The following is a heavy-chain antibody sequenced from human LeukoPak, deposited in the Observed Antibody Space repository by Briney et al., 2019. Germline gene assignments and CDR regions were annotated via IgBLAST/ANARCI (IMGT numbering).Heavy chain of an antibody. CDR1: GYTFTGYY. Sequence: GASVKVSCKASGYTFTGYYMHWVRQAPGQGLEWMGWINPNSGGTNYAQKFQGRVTMTRDTSISTAYMELSRLRSDDTAVYYCARPRFWFGELLEAFGIWGQGTMVTVSS. CDR3: ARPRFWFGELLEAFGI. V-gene: IGHV1-2*02. CDR2: INPNSGGT. D-gene: IGHD3-10*01. J-gene: IGHJ3*02.